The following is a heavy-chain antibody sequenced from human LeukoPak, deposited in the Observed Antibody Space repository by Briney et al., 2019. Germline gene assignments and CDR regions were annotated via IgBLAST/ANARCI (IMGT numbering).Heavy chain of an antibody. CDR2: TYHSGSP. Sequence: PSQTLSLTCTVSGASVSGGGYYWSWVRQTPGKGLEWIGYTYHSGSPFHDPSLKGRATISLDSSRNQVSLKVTSVTAADTAVYFCRVTTNVSNYIDVWGKGTTVIVSS. CDR1: GASVSGGGYY. D-gene: IGHD2/OR15-2a*01. CDR3: RVTTNVSNYIDV. J-gene: IGHJ6*03. V-gene: IGHV4-30-2*01.